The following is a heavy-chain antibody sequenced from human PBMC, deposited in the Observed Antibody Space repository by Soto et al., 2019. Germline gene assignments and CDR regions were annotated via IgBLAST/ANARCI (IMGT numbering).Heavy chain of an antibody. CDR1: GYSFTSYW. Sequence: EVQLVRSGAEVKKPGESLRISCKGSGYSFTSYWISWLRQMPGKGLEWMGRIDPSDSYTNYSPSFQGHVTISADKSISTAYLQWSSLKASDTAMYYCAAPKQLSMGYYYGMDVWGQGTTVTVSS. J-gene: IGHJ6*02. D-gene: IGHD2-2*01. V-gene: IGHV5-10-1*01. CDR3: AAPKQLSMGYYYGMDV. CDR2: IDPSDSYT.